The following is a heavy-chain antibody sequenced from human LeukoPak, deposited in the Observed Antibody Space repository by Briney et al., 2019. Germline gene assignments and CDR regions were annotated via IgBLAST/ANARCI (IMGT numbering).Heavy chain of an antibody. D-gene: IGHD6-13*01. CDR1: GGSFSGYY. J-gene: IGHJ4*02. CDR3: ARGLEEYVAAAGN. V-gene: IGHV4-34*01. CDR2: INHSGST. Sequence: SETLSLSCAVYGGSFSGYYWIWIRQPPGKGLEWIGEINHSGSTNYNPSLKSRVSISVDTSKNQFSLRLSSVTAADTAVYYCARGLEEYVAAAGNWGQGTLVTVSS.